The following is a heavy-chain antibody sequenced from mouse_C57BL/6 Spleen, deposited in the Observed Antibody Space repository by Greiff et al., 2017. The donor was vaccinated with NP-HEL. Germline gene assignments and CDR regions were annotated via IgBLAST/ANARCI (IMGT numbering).Heavy chain of an antibody. D-gene: IGHD1-1*01. Sequence: QVHVKQPGTELVKPGASVKLSCKASGYTFTSYWMHWVKQRPGQGLEWIGNINPSNGGTNYNEKFKSKATLTVDKSSSTAYMQLSSLTSEDSAVYYCVSPSYYYGSSYWYFDVWGTGTTVTVSS. CDR1: GYTFTSYW. CDR3: VSPSYYYGSSYWYFDV. J-gene: IGHJ1*03. CDR2: INPSNGGT. V-gene: IGHV1-53*01.